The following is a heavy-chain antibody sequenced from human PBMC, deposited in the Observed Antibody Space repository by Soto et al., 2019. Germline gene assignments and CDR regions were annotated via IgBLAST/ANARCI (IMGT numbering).Heavy chain of an antibody. J-gene: IGHJ4*02. V-gene: IGHV4-59*01. CDR2: IYYSGST. CDR3: ARDNGYSYGYTLDH. D-gene: IGHD5-18*01. CDR1: GGSISSYY. Sequence: SETLSLTCTVPGGSISSYYWSWIRQPPGKGLEWIGYIYYSGSTNYNPSLESRVTISVDTSKIQFSLKLSSVTAADTAVYYCARDNGYSYGYTLDHWGQGTLVTVSS.